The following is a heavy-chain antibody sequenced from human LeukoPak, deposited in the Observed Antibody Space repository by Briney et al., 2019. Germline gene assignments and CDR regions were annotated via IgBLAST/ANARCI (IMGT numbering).Heavy chain of an antibody. CDR2: IYYSGST. CDR3: AGSYYTGNYFDY. J-gene: IGHJ4*02. CDR1: GGSISSFY. D-gene: IGHD3-10*01. Sequence: SETLSLTCTVSGGSISSFYWSWIRQPPGKGLEWIGYIYYSGSTNYNPSLKSRVTISVDTSKNQFSLKLSSVTAADTAVYYCAGSYYTGNYFDYWGQGTLVTVSS. V-gene: IGHV4-59*01.